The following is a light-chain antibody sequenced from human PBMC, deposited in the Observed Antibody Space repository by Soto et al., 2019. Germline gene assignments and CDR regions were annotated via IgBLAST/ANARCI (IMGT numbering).Light chain of an antibody. V-gene: IGLV3-27*01. CDR2: KDS. Sequence: SYELTQPSSVSVSPGQTARITCSGDVLAKKYARWFQQKPGQAPVLVIYKDSERPSGIPERFSGSSSGTTVTLTISGAQVEDVADYYCYSAADNSEVFGGGTKLTVL. CDR3: YSAADNSEV. J-gene: IGLJ2*01. CDR1: VLAKKY.